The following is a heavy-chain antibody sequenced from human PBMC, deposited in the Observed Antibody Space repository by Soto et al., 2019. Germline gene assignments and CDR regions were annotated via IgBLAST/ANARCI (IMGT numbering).Heavy chain of an antibody. J-gene: IGHJ4*02. CDR1: GYTFTGYY. CDR3: ARFVAGTKGNFDY. V-gene: IGHV1-2*02. D-gene: IGHD6-19*01. CDR2: INPNSGGT. Sequence: ASVKVSCKASGYTFTGYYMHWVRQAPGQGLEWMGWINPNSGGTNYAQKFQGRVTMTRDTSISTAYMELSRLRSDDTAVYYCARFVAGTKGNFDYWGQGTLVTVSS.